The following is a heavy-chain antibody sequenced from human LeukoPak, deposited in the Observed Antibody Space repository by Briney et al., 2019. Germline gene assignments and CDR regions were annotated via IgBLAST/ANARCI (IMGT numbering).Heavy chain of an antibody. J-gene: IGHJ3*02. CDR3: ARGDGATAYFDI. V-gene: IGHV4-34*01. CDR1: GGSFSGYY. D-gene: IGHD1-26*01. CDR2: INHSGST. Sequence: SETLSLTCAVYGGSFSGYYWSWIRQPPGKGLEWIGEINHSGSTNYNPSLKSRVTISVDTSKNQFSLKLSSVTAADTAVYYCARGDGATAYFDIWGQGTMVTVSS.